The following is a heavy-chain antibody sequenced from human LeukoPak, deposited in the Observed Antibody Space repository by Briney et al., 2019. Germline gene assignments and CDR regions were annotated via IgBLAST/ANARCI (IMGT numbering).Heavy chain of an antibody. CDR3: AKEYIVGATKIHDAFDI. Sequence: PGGSLRLSCAASGFTFSSYDMHWVRQAPGKGLEWVAVISYDGSNKYYADSVKGRFTISRDNSKNTLYLQMTSLRIEDTAVYYCAKEYIVGATKIHDAFDIWGLGTMVTVSS. V-gene: IGHV3-30*18. CDR2: ISYDGSNK. CDR1: GFTFSSYD. D-gene: IGHD1-26*01. J-gene: IGHJ3*02.